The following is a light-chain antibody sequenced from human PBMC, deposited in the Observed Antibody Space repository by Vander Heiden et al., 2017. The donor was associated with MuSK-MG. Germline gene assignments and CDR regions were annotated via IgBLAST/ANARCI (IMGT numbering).Light chain of an antibody. Sequence: QSYLSLLPSSFGSPGTSVTISCTGTSSDVGGYKYVSWYQQHPGKAPQLMIYDVSRRPTGVRDRISGSECSDTASLTDSNIQAEDEGDYYCCSDAGSDKGFDFGRGTKVAVL. J-gene: IGLJ1*01. CDR2: DVS. CDR3: CSDAGSDKGFD. V-gene: IGLV2-11*01. CDR1: SSDVGGYKY.